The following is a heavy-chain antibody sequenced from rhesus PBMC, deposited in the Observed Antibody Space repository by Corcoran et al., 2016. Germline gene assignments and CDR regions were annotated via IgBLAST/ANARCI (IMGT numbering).Heavy chain of an antibody. D-gene: IGHD3-28*01. CDR1: GGSISDSYY. V-gene: IGHV4S9*01. Sequence: QVQLQESGPGLVKPSETLSLTCAVSGGSISDSYYWTWIRQPPGKGLEWIGNIYGAATYYNPSLQSRVTISKDTSKSQLFLILSSVTAADTAVYYCSRRYYGDYWGQGVLVTVSS. CDR3: SRRYYGDY. CDR2: IYGAAT. J-gene: IGHJ4*01.